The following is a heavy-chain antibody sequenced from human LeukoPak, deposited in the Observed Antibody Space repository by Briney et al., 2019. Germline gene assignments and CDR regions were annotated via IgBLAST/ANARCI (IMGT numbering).Heavy chain of an antibody. CDR2: INTEGSGT. CDR1: GFTFSSYW. D-gene: IGHD6-19*01. J-gene: IGHJ3*02. Sequence: GGSLRLSCAASGFTFSSYWMHWVRQAPGKGRVWGSRINTEGSGTTYADSVKGRFTISRDNAKNTLYLQMNSLRAEDTAVYYCARALAGRAFDIWGQGTMVTVSS. V-gene: IGHV3-74*01. CDR3: ARALAGRAFDI.